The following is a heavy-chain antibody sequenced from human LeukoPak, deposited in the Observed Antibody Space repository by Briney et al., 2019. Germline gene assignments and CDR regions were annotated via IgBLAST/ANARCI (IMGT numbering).Heavy chain of an antibody. J-gene: IGHJ4*02. Sequence: PGGSLRLSCAASGFIFNSHWMSWVRQAPGTGLEWVANIRQDGSEKYYVDSVKGRFTISRDNAKNSLFLQMNSLRADDTAVYYCARDSRYSRGVGDFDYWGQGTLVIVSS. CDR1: GFIFNSHW. V-gene: IGHV3-7*03. CDR2: IRQDGSEK. CDR3: ARDSRYSRGVGDFDY. D-gene: IGHD5-18*01.